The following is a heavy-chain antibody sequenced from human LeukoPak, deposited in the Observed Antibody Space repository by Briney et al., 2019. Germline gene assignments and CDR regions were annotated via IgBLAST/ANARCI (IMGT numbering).Heavy chain of an antibody. Sequence: PSQTLSLTCTVSGGSISSGDYYWSWIRQPPGKGLEWIGCIYYSGSTYYNPSLKSRVTISVDTSKNQFSLKLSSVTAADTAVYYCAREIRIFGVANWFDPWGQGTLVTVSS. CDR1: GGSISSGDYY. D-gene: IGHD3-3*01. CDR3: AREIRIFGVANWFDP. V-gene: IGHV4-30-4*01. J-gene: IGHJ5*02. CDR2: IYYSGST.